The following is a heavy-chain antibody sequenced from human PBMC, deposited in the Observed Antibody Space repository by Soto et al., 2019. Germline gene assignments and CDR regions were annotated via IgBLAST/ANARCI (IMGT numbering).Heavy chain of an antibody. Sequence: KQSQTLSLPCAISGDSVSSNSAAWNWIRQSPSRGLEWLGRTYYRSKWYNDYAVSVKSRITINPDTSKNQFSLQLNSVTPEDTAVYYCARVGFFGVVITGYYYYYMDVWGKGTTVTVSS. CDR3: ARVGFFGVVITGYYYYYMDV. J-gene: IGHJ6*03. CDR1: GDSVSSNSAA. V-gene: IGHV6-1*01. CDR2: TYYRSKWYN. D-gene: IGHD3-3*01.